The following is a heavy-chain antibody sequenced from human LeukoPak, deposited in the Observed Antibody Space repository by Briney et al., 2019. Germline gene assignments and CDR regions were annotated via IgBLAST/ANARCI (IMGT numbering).Heavy chain of an antibody. J-gene: IGHJ5*02. D-gene: IGHD6-13*01. CDR2: INHSGST. Sequence: SETRSLTCAVYGGSFSGYYWSWIRQPPGKGLEWIGEINHSGSTNYNPSLKSRVTISVDTSKNQFSLKLSSVTAADTAVYYCAKFGYSSSWYIRGNRFDPWGQGTLVTVSS. CDR3: AKFGYSSSWYIRGNRFDP. CDR1: GGSFSGYY. V-gene: IGHV4-34*01.